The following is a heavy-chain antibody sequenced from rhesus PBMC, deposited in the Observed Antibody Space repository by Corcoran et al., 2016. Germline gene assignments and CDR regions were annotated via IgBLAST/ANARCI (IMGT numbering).Heavy chain of an antibody. V-gene: IGHV4-106*01. CDR1: GGSISDDYY. CDR3: ASSNSSGWYSMDY. D-gene: IGHD6-31*01. Sequence: QVQLQESGPGLVKPSETLSLTCAVSGGSISDDYYWSWIRQPPGKGLEWIGYNYGSGGGTNYNPSLKNRVTISRDTSKNQFSLKLSSVTAADTAVYYCASSNSSGWYSMDYWGQGVLVTVSS. CDR2: NYGSGGGT. J-gene: IGHJ4*01.